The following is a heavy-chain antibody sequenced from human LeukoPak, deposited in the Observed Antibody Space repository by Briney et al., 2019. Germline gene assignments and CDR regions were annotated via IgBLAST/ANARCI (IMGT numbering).Heavy chain of an antibody. CDR3: VRDRGDY. Sequence: GGALRLSCAAPGFTFASPWVNWGRPAPGRGLEWVANIKLGGSEIYYVDSVKGRFTISRDDAKNSLYLQMESLRDEDTAIYYCVRDRGDYWGQGALVTVSS. J-gene: IGHJ4*02. CDR1: GFTFASPW. V-gene: IGHV3-7*01. CDR2: IKLGGSEI.